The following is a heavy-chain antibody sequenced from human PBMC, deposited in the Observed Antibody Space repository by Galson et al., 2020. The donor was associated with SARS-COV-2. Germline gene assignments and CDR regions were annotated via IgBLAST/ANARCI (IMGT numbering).Heavy chain of an antibody. V-gene: IGHV6-1*01. CDR3: VRGHSTKRAFDM. CDR2: TYFRSKWSN. D-gene: IGHD6-13*01. Sequence: SQTLSLTCDISGDSVSSDSFAWGWIRQSPSRGLEWLGRTYFRSKWSNDYAVSVKSRVVFNVDTSKNQFSLHLDSVTPEDTAMYYCVRGHSTKRAFDMWGQGTKVAVSS. CDR1: GDSVSSDSFA. J-gene: IGHJ3*02.